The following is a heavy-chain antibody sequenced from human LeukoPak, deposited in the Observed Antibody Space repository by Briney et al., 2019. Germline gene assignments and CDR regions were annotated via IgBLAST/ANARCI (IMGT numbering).Heavy chain of an antibody. CDR2: IYYSGST. J-gene: IGHJ4*02. Sequence: ASETLSLTCTVSGGSISSYYWSWIWQPPGKGLEWIGYIYYSGSTNYNPSLKSRVTISVDTSKTQFSLKLSSVTAADTAVYYCARRYCSSTSCSYDYWGQGTLVIVSS. CDR1: GGSISSYY. V-gene: IGHV4-59*01. D-gene: IGHD2-2*01. CDR3: ARRYCSSTSCSYDY.